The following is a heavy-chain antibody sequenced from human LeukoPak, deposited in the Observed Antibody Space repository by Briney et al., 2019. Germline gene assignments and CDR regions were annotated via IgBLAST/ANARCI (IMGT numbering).Heavy chain of an antibody. CDR3: ARELRYFDLSEDAFDI. CDR2: IYYSGST. V-gene: IGHV4-59*01. D-gene: IGHD3-9*01. J-gene: IGHJ3*02. CDR1: GGSSSSYY. Sequence: SETLSLTCTVSGGSSSSYYWSWIRQPPGKGLEWIGYIYYSGSTNYNPSLRSRVTISVDTSKNQFSLKLSSVTAADTAVYYCARELRYFDLSEDAFDIWGQGTMVTVSS.